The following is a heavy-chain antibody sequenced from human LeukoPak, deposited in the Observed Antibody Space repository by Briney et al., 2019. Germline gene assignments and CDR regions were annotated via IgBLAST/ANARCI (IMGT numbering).Heavy chain of an antibody. CDR2: INSDGSST. Sequence: PGGSLRLSCAASGFTFSNYWMHWVRQAPGKGLVWVSRINSDGSSTSYADSVKGRFTISRDNAKNTLYLQMNSLRAEDTAVYYCARGIYGGNSRWFDPWGQGTLVTVSS. D-gene: IGHD4-23*01. CDR3: ARGIYGGNSRWFDP. V-gene: IGHV3-74*01. CDR1: GFTFSNYW. J-gene: IGHJ5*02.